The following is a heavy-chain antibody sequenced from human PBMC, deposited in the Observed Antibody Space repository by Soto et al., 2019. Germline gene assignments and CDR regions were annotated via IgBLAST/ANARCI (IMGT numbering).Heavy chain of an antibody. CDR2: ISTYNSRT. D-gene: IGHD2-2*02. J-gene: IGHJ6*04. V-gene: IGHV1-18*04. CDR3: ARARACASPICYIHYYYGMDT. CDR1: GYTFTSHA. Sequence: QDQLVQSGAEVKKPGASVKISCEASGYTFTSHAISWVRQAPGQGLEWLGWISTYNSRTHYAQKVQGRVTMTTDTSTSTAYVDLTSLTLDDTAVYYCARARACASPICYIHYYYGMDTWGEGTAATVSS.